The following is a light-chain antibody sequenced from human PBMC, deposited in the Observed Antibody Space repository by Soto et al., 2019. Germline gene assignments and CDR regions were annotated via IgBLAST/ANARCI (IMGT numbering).Light chain of an antibody. Sequence: QSALTQPPSASGTPGQRVTISCSGSSSNIGSNTVYWYHQLPGTAPKLLIYNNDQRPSGVPDRFSGSKSGTSASLAISGLQSEDEADYYCASWDDSLNAVLFGGGTKLTVL. CDR3: ASWDDSLNAVL. CDR1: SSNIGSNT. CDR2: NND. V-gene: IGLV1-44*01. J-gene: IGLJ2*01.